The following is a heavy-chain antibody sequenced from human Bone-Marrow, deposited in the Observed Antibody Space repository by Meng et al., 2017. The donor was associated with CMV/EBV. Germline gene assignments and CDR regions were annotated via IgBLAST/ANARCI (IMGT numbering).Heavy chain of an antibody. CDR1: GFTFSSYS. J-gene: IGHJ6*01. V-gene: IGHV3-21*01. CDR2: ISSSSSYI. D-gene: IGHD3-3*01. Sequence: GESLKISCAASGFTFSSYSMNWVRQAPGKGLEWVSSISSSSSYIYYADSVKGRFTISRDNAKNSLYLQMNSLRAEDTAVYYCARDHDFWSGYYLYYYGMDVWGQGPTVTGSS. CDR3: ARDHDFWSGYYLYYYGMDV.